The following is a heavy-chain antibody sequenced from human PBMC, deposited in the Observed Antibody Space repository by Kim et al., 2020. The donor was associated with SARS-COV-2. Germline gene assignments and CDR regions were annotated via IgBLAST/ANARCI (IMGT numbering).Heavy chain of an antibody. D-gene: IGHD2-8*01. CDR3: GRDLHNSWCIDH. CDR1: GYAFITSH. J-gene: IGHJ4*02. Sequence: ASVKVSCKASGYAFITSHIHWVRQVPGQGLEWMGMFTPSGGNTAFAQRFQGRVTMAGDTSTSTAYMELSSLGSEDTAVYYCGRDLHNSWCIDHWGPGTLVTLSS. CDR2: FTPSGGNT. V-gene: IGHV1-46*01.